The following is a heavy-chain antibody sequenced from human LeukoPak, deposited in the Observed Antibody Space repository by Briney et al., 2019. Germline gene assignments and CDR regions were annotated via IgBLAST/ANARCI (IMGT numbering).Heavy chain of an antibody. V-gene: IGHV1-2*02. J-gene: IGHJ4*02. CDR1: GYTFTGYY. D-gene: IGHD3-10*01. CDR2: INPNSGGT. Sequence: ASVKVSCKASGYTFTGYYIHWVRQAPGQGLEWMGWINPNSGGTNYAQKFQGRVTMTRDTSISTAYMELSRLRSDDTAVYYCARVATRMVRGVPFDYWGQGNLVTVSS. CDR3: ARVATRMVRGVPFDY.